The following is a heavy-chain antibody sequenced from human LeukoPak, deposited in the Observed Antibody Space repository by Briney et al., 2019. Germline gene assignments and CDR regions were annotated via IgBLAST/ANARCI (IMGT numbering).Heavy chain of an antibody. D-gene: IGHD3-22*01. CDR3: ARDPYDSSGYHDY. CDR2: ISSSSYI. Sequence: GGSLRLSCAASGFTFSSYSMNWVRQAPGKGLEWVSSISSSSYIYYADSVKGRFTISRDNAKNSLYLQMNSLRAEDTAVYYCARDPYDSSGYHDYWGQGTLVTVSS. J-gene: IGHJ4*02. CDR1: GFTFSSYS. V-gene: IGHV3-21*01.